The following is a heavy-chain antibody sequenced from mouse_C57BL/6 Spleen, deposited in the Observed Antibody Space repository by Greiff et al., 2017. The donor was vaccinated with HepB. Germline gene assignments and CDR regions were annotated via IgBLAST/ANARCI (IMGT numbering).Heavy chain of an antibody. V-gene: IGHV1-5*01. J-gene: IGHJ3*01. CDR2: IYPGNSDT. CDR1: GYTFTSYW. Sequence: VQLQQSGTVLARPGASVKMSCKTSGYTFTSYWMHWVKQRPGQGLEWIGAIYPGNSDTSYNQKFKGKAKLTAVTSASTAYMELSSLTNEDSAVYYCAREGYYDYGEAWFAYWGQGTLVTVSA. CDR3: AREGYYDYGEAWFAY. D-gene: IGHD2-4*01.